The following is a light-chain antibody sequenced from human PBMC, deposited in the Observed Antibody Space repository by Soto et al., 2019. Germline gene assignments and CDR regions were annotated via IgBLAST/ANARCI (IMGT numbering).Light chain of an antibody. CDR3: QQYNRYSGM. CDR2: GAS. Sequence: DNQMTQSPLTLSTNIGDRVTITCRASQSINNWLAWYQQKPGKAPKLLLYGASSRDSGVPPRFSGSGSGTEFTLTISSLQPDDFATYYCQQYNRYSGMFGQGTKV. CDR1: QSINNW. J-gene: IGKJ1*01. V-gene: IGKV1-5*01.